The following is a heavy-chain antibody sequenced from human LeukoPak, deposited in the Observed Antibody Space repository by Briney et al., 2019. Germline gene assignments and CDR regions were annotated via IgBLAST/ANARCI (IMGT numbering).Heavy chain of an antibody. V-gene: IGHV4-39*01. D-gene: IGHD4-17*01. CDR2: IYYSGRT. CDR1: GGSISSSSYY. Sequence: SETLSLTCTVPGGSISSSSYYWGWIRQPPGKGLEWIGSIYYSGRTYYNPSLKSRVTISVDTSKNQCSLKLSSVTAADTAVYYCASGHYGDYVVWFDPWGQGTLVTVSS. CDR3: ASGHYGDYVVWFDP. J-gene: IGHJ5*02.